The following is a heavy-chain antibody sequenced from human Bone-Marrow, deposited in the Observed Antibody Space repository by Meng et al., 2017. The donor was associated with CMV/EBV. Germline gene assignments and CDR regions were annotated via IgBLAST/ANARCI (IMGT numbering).Heavy chain of an antibody. J-gene: IGHJ4*02. CDR3: SYGSGSYYPFDY. Sequence: HAQLVHSGAAVKKHGAAVKVFCNSSGITFNGYYMHWVRQAPGQGLEWMGWINPNSCCTNYAQKFQGRVTVTRDTSISTAYMELSRLRSDDTAVYYCSYGSGSYYPFDYWGQGTLVTVSS. CDR1: GITFNGYY. V-gene: IGHV1-2*02. D-gene: IGHD3-10*01. CDR2: INPNSCCT.